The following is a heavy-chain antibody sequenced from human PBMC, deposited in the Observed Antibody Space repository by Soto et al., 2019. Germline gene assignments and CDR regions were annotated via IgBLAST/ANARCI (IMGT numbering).Heavy chain of an antibody. CDR3: AREDLIVVVIPRGMDV. Sequence: ASVKVSCKASGYTFTSYAMHWVRQAPGQRLEWMGWVNAGNGNTKYSQKFQGRVTITRDTSASTAYMELSSLRSEDTAVYYCAREDLIVVVIPRGMDVWGQGTTVTVSS. J-gene: IGHJ6*02. CDR1: GYTFTSYA. V-gene: IGHV1-3*01. CDR2: VNAGNGNT. D-gene: IGHD3-22*01.